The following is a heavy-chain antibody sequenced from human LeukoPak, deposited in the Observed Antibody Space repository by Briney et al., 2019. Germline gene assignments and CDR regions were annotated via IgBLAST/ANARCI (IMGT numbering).Heavy chain of an antibody. CDR1: GGSFSGYY. CDR2: INHSGST. V-gene: IGHV4-34*01. J-gene: IGHJ4*02. Sequence: SETLSLTCAVYGGSFSGYYWSWIRQPPGKGLEWIGEINHSGSTNYNPSLKSRVTISVDTSKNQFSLKLSSVTAADTAVYYCARVVAGNTIFDYWGQGILVTVSS. CDR3: ARVVAGNTIFDY. D-gene: IGHD6-19*01.